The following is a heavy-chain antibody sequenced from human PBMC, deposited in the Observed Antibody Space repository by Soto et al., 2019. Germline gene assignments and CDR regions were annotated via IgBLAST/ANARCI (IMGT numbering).Heavy chain of an antibody. Sequence: GASVQVSLKASGYTLTKYEINWVRQATGQRLEGVGWMNPNSGNTGYAQKFQGRVTMTRNTSISTAYMELSSLRSEDTAVYYCARSYMRQQLAYHYYYYYYMDVWGKGTTVTVSS. CDR3: ARSYMRQQLAYHYYYYYYMDV. CDR1: GYTLTKYE. V-gene: IGHV1-8*01. J-gene: IGHJ6*03. D-gene: IGHD6-13*01. CDR2: MNPNSGNT.